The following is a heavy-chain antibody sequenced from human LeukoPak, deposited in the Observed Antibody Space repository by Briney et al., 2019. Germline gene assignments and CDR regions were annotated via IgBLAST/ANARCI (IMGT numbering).Heavy chain of an antibody. D-gene: IGHD2/OR15-2a*01. J-gene: IGHJ4*02. CDR3: ARGLELLN. CDR2: INQSGST. Sequence: PSETLSLTCAVYGGSLSDNYWSWIRQPPGKGLEWIGEINQSGSTHYTPSLQSRVTISIDTSKNQFSLKLSPVTAADTAVYYCARGLELLNWGQGTLVTVSS. V-gene: IGHV4-34*01. CDR1: GGSLSDNY.